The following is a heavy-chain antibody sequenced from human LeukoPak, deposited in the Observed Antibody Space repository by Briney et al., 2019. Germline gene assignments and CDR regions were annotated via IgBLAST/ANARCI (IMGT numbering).Heavy chain of an antibody. Sequence: SETLSLTCAVYGVSFSGYYWSWIRQPPGKGLEWIGEINHSGSTNYNPSLKSRVTISVDTSKNQFSLKLSSETAADTAVYYCARGMLLYYFDYWGQGTLVTVSS. CDR3: ARGMLLYYFDY. CDR1: GVSFSGYY. V-gene: IGHV4-34*01. J-gene: IGHJ4*02. CDR2: INHSGST. D-gene: IGHD2-15*01.